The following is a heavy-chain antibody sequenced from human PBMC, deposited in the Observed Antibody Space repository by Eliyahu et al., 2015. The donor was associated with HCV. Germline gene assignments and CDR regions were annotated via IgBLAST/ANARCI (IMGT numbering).Heavy chain of an antibody. J-gene: IGHJ5*02. CDR3: ASGGGGIAVAGTGGWFDP. CDR2: IHYSGTT. V-gene: IGHV4-59*01. CDR1: GGSXTNTXC. D-gene: IGHD6-19*01. Sequence: QVQLQESGPGLVKPSETLSLTCPVSGGSXTNTXCWAGXRRPPGKGLEWIGYIHYSGTTTXNPXLKSRVXISVDTSKNQFSLNLTSVTAADTAVYYCASGGGGIAVAGTGGWFDPWGQGTLVTVSS.